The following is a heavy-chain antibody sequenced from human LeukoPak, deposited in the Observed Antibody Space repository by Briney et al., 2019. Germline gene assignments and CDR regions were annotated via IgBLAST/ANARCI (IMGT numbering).Heavy chain of an antibody. J-gene: IGHJ4*02. Sequence: SETLSLTCTVSGGSISSDGYYWSWIRQDPGKGLEWIGYIYYSGSTYYNPSLKSRVTISVDTSKSQFSLKLSSVTAADTAVYYCARAGYGDYPGYYFDYWGQGTLVTVSS. CDR2: IYYSGST. CDR3: ARAGYGDYPGYYFDY. V-gene: IGHV4-31*03. D-gene: IGHD4-17*01. CDR1: GGSISSDGYY.